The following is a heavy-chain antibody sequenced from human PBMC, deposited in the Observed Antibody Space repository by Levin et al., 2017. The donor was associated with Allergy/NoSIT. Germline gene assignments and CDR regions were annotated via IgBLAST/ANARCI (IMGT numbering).Heavy chain of an antibody. J-gene: IGHJ5*02. CDR1: GYDFFGYD. V-gene: IGHV1-8*01. D-gene: IGHD6-6*01. CDR3: ARGRRMAARGSNWFDP. CDR2: MSPVSGNT. Sequence: GESLKISCKASGYDFFGYDIHWVRQATGQGLEWMGWMSPVSGNTGYAQKFQGRVTMTRNTSISTVYMELSSLTSEDTAVYYCARGRRMAARGSNWFDPWGQGTLVTVSS.